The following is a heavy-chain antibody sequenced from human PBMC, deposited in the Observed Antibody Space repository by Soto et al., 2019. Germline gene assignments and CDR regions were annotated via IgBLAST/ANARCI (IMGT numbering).Heavy chain of an antibody. Sequence: QVQLVESGGGVVQPGRSLRLSCAASGFTFSSYAMHWVRQAPGKGLEWVAAISYDGSNKYYADSVKGRFTIARDNSKNTLYLQMNSLRSEDTAVYYCARYIITIFAYYYDGMDVLGQGTTVTVSS. V-gene: IGHV3-30-3*01. CDR2: ISYDGSNK. CDR1: GFTFSSYA. CDR3: ARYIITIFAYYYDGMDV. D-gene: IGHD3-3*01. J-gene: IGHJ6*02.